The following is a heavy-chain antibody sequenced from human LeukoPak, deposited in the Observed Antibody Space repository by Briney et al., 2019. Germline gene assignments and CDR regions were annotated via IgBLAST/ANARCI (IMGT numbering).Heavy chain of an antibody. J-gene: IGHJ4*02. CDR3: AREDSSGYYKNGYFDY. Sequence: GGSLRLSCAASGFTFSSYAMHWVRQAPGKGLEWVAVISYDGSNKYYADSVKGRFTISRDNSKNTLYLQMSSLRAEDTAVYYCAREDSSGYYKNGYFDYWGQGTLVTVSS. V-gene: IGHV3-30-3*01. D-gene: IGHD3-22*01. CDR2: ISYDGSNK. CDR1: GFTFSSYA.